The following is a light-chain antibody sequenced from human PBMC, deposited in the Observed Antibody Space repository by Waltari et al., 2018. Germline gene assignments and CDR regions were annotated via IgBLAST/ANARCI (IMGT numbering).Light chain of an antibody. CDR2: EVS. CDR1: SSDVGGHYY. CDR3: CSYTSSNTFYV. J-gene: IGLJ1*01. Sequence: QSALTQPVSVSGSPGQSITISCTGTSSDVGGHYYVSWYQPHTGKAPKLLIYEVSTRPSGVSTRFSGAKSGNTASLTISGLQAEDEADYFCCSYTSSNTFYVFGTGTKVTVL. V-gene: IGLV2-14*01.